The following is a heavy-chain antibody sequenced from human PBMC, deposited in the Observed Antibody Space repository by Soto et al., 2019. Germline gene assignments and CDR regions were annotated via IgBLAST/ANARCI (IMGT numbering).Heavy chain of an antibody. J-gene: IGHJ4*02. V-gene: IGHV6-1*01. Sequence: SQTLSLTCAISGYSVSSNTAAWNWIISSPSRGLEWLGRTYYRSNWRHDYAVSVKSRITVNPDTSKNHFSLQLNSVTPDDTAVYYCARRVDGSGFDLWGQGTLVIVS. CDR3: ARRVDGSGFDL. D-gene: IGHD6-19*01. CDR2: TYYRSNWRH. CDR1: GYSVSSNTAA.